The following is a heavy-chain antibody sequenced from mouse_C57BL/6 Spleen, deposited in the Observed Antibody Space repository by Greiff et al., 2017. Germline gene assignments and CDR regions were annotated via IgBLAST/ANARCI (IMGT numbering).Heavy chain of an antibody. D-gene: IGHD2-1*01. V-gene: IGHV1-69*01. CDR3: ARTGTVASGNWYYFDY. Sequence: QVQLQQPGAELVMPGASVKLSCKASGYTFTSYWMHWVKQRPGQGLEWIGEIDPSDSYTNYNQKFKGKATLTVDKSSSTAYMQLSSLTSEDSAVYYCARTGTVASGNWYYFDYWRQGTTLTVSS. CDR2: IDPSDSYT. CDR1: GYTFTSYW. J-gene: IGHJ2*01.